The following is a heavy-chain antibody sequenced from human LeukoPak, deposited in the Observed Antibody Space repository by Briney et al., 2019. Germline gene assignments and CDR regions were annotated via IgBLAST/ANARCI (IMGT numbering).Heavy chain of an antibody. CDR2: IHPSDSAT. CDR3: AIPVGETLHY. V-gene: IGHV5-51*01. CDR1: EYIFTSYW. Sequence: GESLKISCQASEYIFTSYWVAWVRQMPGKGLEWMGIIHPSDSATAYSPALQGRVTFSVDKSINTAYLQWTNLKTSDAAIYYCAIPVGETLHYWGQGTLVAVSS. D-gene: IGHD1-26*01. J-gene: IGHJ4*02.